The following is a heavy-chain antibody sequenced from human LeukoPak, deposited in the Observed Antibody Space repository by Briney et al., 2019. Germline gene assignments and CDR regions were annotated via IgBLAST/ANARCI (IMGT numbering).Heavy chain of an antibody. CDR3: ARDAVYYGMDV. CDR1: GGSICSGGYS. CDR2: IYHSGST. J-gene: IGHJ6*04. V-gene: IGHV4-30-2*01. Sequence: PSQTLSLTCAVSGGSICSGGYSWSWIRQPPGKGLEWIGYIYHSGSTYYNPSLKSRVTISVDRSKNQFSLKLSSVTAADTAVYYCARDAVYYGMDVWGKGTTVTVSS.